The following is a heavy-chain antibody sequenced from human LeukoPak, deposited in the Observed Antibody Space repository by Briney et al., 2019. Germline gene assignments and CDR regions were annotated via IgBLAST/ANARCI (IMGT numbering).Heavy chain of an antibody. Sequence: PGGSLRLSCAASGFTFSSYGMHWVRQAPGKGLEWVAFIRYDGSNKYYADSVKGRFTISRDNSKNTLYLQMNSLRAEDTAVYYCAKDDGDYIHYFDYWGQGTLVTVSS. V-gene: IGHV3-30*02. D-gene: IGHD4-17*01. J-gene: IGHJ4*02. CDR1: GFTFSSYG. CDR3: AKDDGDYIHYFDY. CDR2: IRYDGSNK.